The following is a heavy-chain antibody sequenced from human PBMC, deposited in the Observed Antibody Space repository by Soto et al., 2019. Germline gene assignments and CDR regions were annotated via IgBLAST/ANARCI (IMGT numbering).Heavy chain of an antibody. D-gene: IGHD3-3*01. CDR2: IHYSGTT. CDR1: GGSITSYY. V-gene: IGHV4-59*01. CDR3: ARDTEYYDFRSGYYSPDYYYYGMDV. Sequence: SETLSLTCTVSGGSITSYYWSWIRQPPGKGLEWIGYIHYSGTTKYNPSLKSRVTISVDTSKNQFSLKLSSVTAADTAVYYCARDTEYYDFRSGYYSPDYYYYGMDVWGQGTTVTVSS. J-gene: IGHJ6*02.